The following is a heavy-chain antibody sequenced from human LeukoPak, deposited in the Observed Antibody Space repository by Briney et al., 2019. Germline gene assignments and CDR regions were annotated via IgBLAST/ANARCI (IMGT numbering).Heavy chain of an antibody. J-gene: IGHJ6*02. CDR3: AREEVRIAARLFPPGGYYYYGMDV. Sequence: ASVKVSCKASGYTFTSYDINWVRQATGQGLEWMGWMNPNSGNTGYAQKFQGRVTMTRNTSISTAYMELSSLRSEDTAVYYCAREEVRIAARLFPPGGYYYYGMDVWGQGTTVTVSS. CDR2: MNPNSGNT. V-gene: IGHV1-8*01. CDR1: GYTFTSYD. D-gene: IGHD6-6*01.